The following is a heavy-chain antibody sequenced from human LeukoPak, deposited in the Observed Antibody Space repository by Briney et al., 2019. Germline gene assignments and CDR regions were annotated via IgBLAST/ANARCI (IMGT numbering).Heavy chain of an antibody. CDR1: GGSISSGGYS. D-gene: IGHD3-22*01. J-gene: IGHJ4*02. CDR2: IYYSGST. V-gene: IGHV4-30-4*07. Sequence: SQTLSLTCAVSGGSISSGGYSWSWLRQPPGKGLEWIGYIYYSGSTYCNPSLKSRVTISVDTSKNQFSLKLSSVTAADTAVYYCARGYSEYYYDSSGYYFDYWGQVTLVTVSS. CDR3: ARGYSEYYYDSSGYYFDY.